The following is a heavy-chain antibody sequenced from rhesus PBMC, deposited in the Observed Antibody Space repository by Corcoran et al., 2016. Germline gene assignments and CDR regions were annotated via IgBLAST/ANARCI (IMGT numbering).Heavy chain of an antibody. Sequence: EVQLVQSGAEVKRPGESLRISCKTSGYSFTGSWISWVRQMPGKGLEWMGSIYPGDSDTRYNPSFQGHVTISADKSISTTYLQWSSLKASDTATYYCAVGLAVYGLDSWGQGVVVTVSS. D-gene: IGHD3-3*01. V-gene: IGHV5-43*01. CDR1: GYSFTGSW. CDR2: IYPGDSDT. J-gene: IGHJ6*01. CDR3: AVGLAVYGLDS.